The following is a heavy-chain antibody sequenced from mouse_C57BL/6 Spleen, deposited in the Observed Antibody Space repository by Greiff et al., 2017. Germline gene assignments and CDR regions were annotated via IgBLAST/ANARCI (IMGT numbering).Heavy chain of an antibody. CDR3: VRDNLSNYVGYYAMDY. V-gene: IGHV10-3*01. Sequence: EVKLVESGGGLVQPKGSLKLSCAASGFTFNTYAMSWVRQAPGKGLEWVARISSKSSNYATYYADSVKDRFTISRDVSQSMLYLQMNNLKTEDTAMYYCVRDNLSNYVGYYAMDYWGQGTSVTVSS. CDR2: ISSKSSNYAT. J-gene: IGHJ4*01. D-gene: IGHD2-5*01. CDR1: GFTFNTYA.